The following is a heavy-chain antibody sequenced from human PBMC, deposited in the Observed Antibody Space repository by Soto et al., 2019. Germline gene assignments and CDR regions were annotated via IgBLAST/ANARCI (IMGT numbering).Heavy chain of an antibody. J-gene: IGHJ5*02. CDR1: GYPFTNYY. CDR3: ARGLRRQLLNWFDP. CDR2: INPNSGDT. V-gene: IGHV1-2*02. Sequence: ASVKVSCKASGYPFTNYYVHWVRQAPGQGLEWLGWINPNSGDTITGQKFQGRISLTRDKSITTAYLELSSLTSDDTAVYYCARGLRRQLLNWFDPWGQGTLVTVSS. D-gene: IGHD6-13*01.